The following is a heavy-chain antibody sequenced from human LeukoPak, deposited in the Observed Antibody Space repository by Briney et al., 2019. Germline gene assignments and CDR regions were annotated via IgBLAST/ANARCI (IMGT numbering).Heavy chain of an antibody. Sequence: SETLSLTCTVSGGAISDYYWTWIRQPPGKELEWIGYIYYSGSTTYNPSLKSRVTISLDKSKNQFSLELTSVTAADTAVYCARRYCNSLGCHKTINWFDPWGQGTLVTVSS. CDR2: IYYSGST. CDR3: RRYCNSLGCHKTINWFDP. D-gene: IGHD2/OR15-2a*01. J-gene: IGHJ5*02. CDR1: GGAISDYY. V-gene: IGHV4-59*01.